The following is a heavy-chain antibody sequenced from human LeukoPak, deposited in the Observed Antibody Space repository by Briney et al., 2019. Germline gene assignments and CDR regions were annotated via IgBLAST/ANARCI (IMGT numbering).Heavy chain of an antibody. CDR3: ARDLGDGARGVNGGYFDY. V-gene: IGHV1-69*13. Sequence: SVKLSCTASGGTFSIYAISWVRQAPGQGLEWMGGIIPIFGTANYAQKFQGRVTITADESTSTAYMELSSLRSEDTAVYYCARDLGDGARGVNGGYFDYWGQGTLVTVSS. CDR1: GGTFSIYA. CDR2: IIPIFGTA. D-gene: IGHD3-10*01. J-gene: IGHJ4*02.